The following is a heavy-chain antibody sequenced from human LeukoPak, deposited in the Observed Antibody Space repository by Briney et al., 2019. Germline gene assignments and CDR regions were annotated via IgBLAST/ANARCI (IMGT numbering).Heavy chain of an antibody. CDR2: IIPILGIA. V-gene: IGHV1-69*04. J-gene: IGHJ4*02. CDR1: GYTFTSYY. Sequence: SVKVSCKASGYTFTSYYMHWVRQAPGQGLEWMGRIIPILGIANYAQKFQGRVTITADKSTSTAYMELSSLRSEDTAVYYCAREFGESTRTYFDYWGQGTLVTVSS. CDR3: AREFGESTRTYFDY. D-gene: IGHD3-10*01.